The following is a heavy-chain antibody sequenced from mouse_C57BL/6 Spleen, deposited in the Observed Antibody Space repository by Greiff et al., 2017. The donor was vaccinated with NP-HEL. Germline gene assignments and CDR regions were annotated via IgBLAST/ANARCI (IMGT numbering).Heavy chain of an antibody. J-gene: IGHJ1*03. Sequence: QVQLQQPGAELVRPGSSVKLSCKASGYTFTSYWMDWVKQRPGQGLEWIGNIYPSDSETHYNQKFKDKATLTVDKSSSTAYMQLSSLTSEDSAVYYCARGRYGSSYWYFDVWGTGTTVTVSS. CDR1: GYTFTSYW. V-gene: IGHV1-61*01. D-gene: IGHD1-1*01. CDR3: ARGRYGSSYWYFDV. CDR2: IYPSDSET.